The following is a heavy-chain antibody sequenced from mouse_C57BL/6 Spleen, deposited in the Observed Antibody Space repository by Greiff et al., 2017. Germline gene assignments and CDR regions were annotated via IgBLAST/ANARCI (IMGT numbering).Heavy chain of an antibody. CDR2: ISGGGGNT. D-gene: IGHD1-1*01. V-gene: IGHV5-9*01. CDR1: GFTFSSYT. J-gene: IGHJ2*01. CDR3: AREDGSTYYFDY. Sequence: DVMLVESGGGLVKPGGSLKLSCAASGFTFSSYTMSWVRQTPEKRLEWVATISGGGGNTYYPDSVKGRFTISRDNAKNTLYLQMSSLRSEDTALYYCAREDGSTYYFDYWGQGTTLTVSS.